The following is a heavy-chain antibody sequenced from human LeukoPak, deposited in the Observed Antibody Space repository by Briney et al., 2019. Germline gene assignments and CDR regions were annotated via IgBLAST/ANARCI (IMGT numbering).Heavy chain of an antibody. Sequence: PGGSLRLSCAASGFTFSNAWMSWVRQAPGKGLEWVGRIKSKTDGGTTDYAAPVKGRFTISRDDSKNTLYLQMNSLKTEDTAVYYCTTDYYYDSSAYLRWGQGTLVTVSS. D-gene: IGHD3-22*01. V-gene: IGHV3-15*01. J-gene: IGHJ4*02. CDR1: GFTFSNAW. CDR2: IKSKTDGGTT. CDR3: TTDYYYDSSAYLR.